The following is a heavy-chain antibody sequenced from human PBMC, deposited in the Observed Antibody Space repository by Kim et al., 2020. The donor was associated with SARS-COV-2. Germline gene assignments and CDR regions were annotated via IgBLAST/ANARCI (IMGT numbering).Heavy chain of an antibody. V-gene: IGHV3-73*01. J-gene: IGHJ3*02. CDR2: IRSKANSYAT. D-gene: IGHD5-18*01. Sequence: GGSLRLSCAASGFTFSGSPIHWVRQASGKGLEWVGRIRSKANSYATAYAASVTGRFTISRDDSKNTAYMQMNSLKTEDTAVYYCIRRNSDTTATVQEAFDIWGQRKMVTVST. CDR1: GFTFSGSP. CDR3: IRRNSDTTATVQEAFDI.